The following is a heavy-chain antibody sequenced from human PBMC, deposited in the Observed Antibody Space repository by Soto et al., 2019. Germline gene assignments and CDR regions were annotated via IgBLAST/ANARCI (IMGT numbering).Heavy chain of an antibody. CDR3: VKDLYGSWSPLAFDI. V-gene: IGHV3-23*01. CDR1: GFTFSSYA. D-gene: IGHD3-10*01. CDR2: VSGSGGTS. J-gene: IGHJ3*02. Sequence: EVQLLESGGVLVQPGGSLRLSCAASGFTFSSYAMSWVRQAPGKGLVWVSAVSGSGGTSYYADSVRGRFTISRDNSNNALYLQMNSRGAEDTAVYYCVKDLYGSWSPLAFDIWGQGTMVTVSS.